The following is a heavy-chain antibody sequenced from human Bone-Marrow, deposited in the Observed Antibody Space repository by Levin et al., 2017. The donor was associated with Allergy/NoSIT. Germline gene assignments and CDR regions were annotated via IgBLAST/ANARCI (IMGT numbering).Heavy chain of an antibody. D-gene: IGHD2-21*01. V-gene: IGHV1-24*01. CDR3: ATVQVWGYYFDY. Sequence: ASVKVSCKVSGYTLTELSMHWVRQAPGKGLEWMGGFDPEDGETIYAQKFQGRVTMTEDTSTDTAYMELSSLRSEDTAVYYCATVQVWGYYFDYWGQGTLVTVSS. CDR1: GYTLTELS. CDR2: FDPEDGET. J-gene: IGHJ4*02.